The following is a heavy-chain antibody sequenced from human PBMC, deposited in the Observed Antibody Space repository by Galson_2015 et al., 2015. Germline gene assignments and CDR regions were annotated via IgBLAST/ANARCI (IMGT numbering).Heavy chain of an antibody. CDR2: IYTSGST. V-gene: IGHV4-61*02. Sequence: TLSLTCTVSGGSISSGSYYWSWIRQPAGKGLEWIGRIYTSGSTNYNPSLKSRVTISVDTSKNQFSLKLSSVTAADTAVYYCAREGEWGDRAFDIWGQGTMVTVSS. J-gene: IGHJ3*02. CDR3: AREGEWGDRAFDI. D-gene: IGHD1-26*01. CDR1: GGSISSGSYY.